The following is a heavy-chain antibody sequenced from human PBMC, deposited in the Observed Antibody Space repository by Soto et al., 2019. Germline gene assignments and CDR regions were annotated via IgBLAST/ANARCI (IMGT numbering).Heavy chain of an antibody. CDR1: GGTFSSYA. D-gene: IGHD2-15*01. CDR2: IIPIFGTA. CDR3: ARESRYCSGGSCYFLPGIDY. Sequence: QVQLVQSGAEVKKPGSSVKVSCKASGGTFSSYAISWVRQAPGQGLACMGGIIPIFGTANYAQKFQGRVTITADEPTSTAYMELSSLRSEDTAVYYCARESRYCSGGSCYFLPGIDYWGQGTLVTVSS. J-gene: IGHJ4*02. V-gene: IGHV1-69*12.